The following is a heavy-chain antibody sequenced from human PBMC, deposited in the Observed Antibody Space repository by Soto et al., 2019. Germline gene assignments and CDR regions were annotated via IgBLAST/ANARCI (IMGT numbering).Heavy chain of an antibody. CDR2: INPNSGGT. CDR1: GYTFTGYY. Sequence: ASVKVSCKASGYTFTGYYMHWVRQAPGQGLEWMGWINPNSGGTNYAQKYKGWVTMTRDTSISTANKKLSRLRSNDTAVYYSARGVAGTGDYYYYYGMDVWGQGTTVTVSS. V-gene: IGHV1-2*04. D-gene: IGHD6-19*01. CDR3: ARGVAGTGDYYYYYGMDV. J-gene: IGHJ6*02.